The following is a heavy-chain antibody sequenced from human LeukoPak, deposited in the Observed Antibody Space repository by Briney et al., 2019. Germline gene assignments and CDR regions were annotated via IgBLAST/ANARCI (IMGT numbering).Heavy chain of an antibody. Sequence: GGSLRLSCAASGFTFSSYTMHWVRQAPGKGLEWVSSISTESRHIYNADSVKGRFTISRDNTKNSLYLQMSSLRAEDTAVYFCAKTPRNFKYYPDWWGQGTLVTVSS. CDR3: AKTPRNFKYYPDW. D-gene: IGHD3-10*01. CDR2: ISTESRHI. J-gene: IGHJ4*02. CDR1: GFTFSSYT. V-gene: IGHV3-21*01.